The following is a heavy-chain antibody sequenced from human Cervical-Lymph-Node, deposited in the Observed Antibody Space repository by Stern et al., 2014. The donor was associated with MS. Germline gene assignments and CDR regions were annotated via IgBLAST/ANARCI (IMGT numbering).Heavy chain of an antibody. CDR2: IKQDGSEK. D-gene: IGHD3-22*01. Sequence: MQLVQSGGGLVQPGGSLRLSCAASGFTFSSYWMSWVRQAPGKGLEWVANIKQDGSEKYYVDSVKGRFTISRDNAKNSLYLQMNSLRAEDTAVYYCARDGYYYDSSGYIYTSFFDYWGQGTLVTVSS. J-gene: IGHJ4*02. CDR3: ARDGYYYDSSGYIYTSFFDY. CDR1: GFTFSSYW. V-gene: IGHV3-7*01.